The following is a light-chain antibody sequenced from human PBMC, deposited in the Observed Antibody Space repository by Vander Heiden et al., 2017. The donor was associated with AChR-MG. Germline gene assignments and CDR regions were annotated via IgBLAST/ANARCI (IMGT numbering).Light chain of an antibody. J-gene: IGKJ4*01. V-gene: IGKV4-1*01. Sequence: DSVMTQSPDSLVVSLGARATINCKSSQSVLYSSNNKNYLAWYQQKPGQPPKLLIYWASTRESGVPDRFSGSGSGTDFTLTISSLQAEDVAVYYCQQYYSTSPTFGGGTKVEIK. CDR2: WAS. CDR1: QSVLYSSNNKNY. CDR3: QQYYSTSPT.